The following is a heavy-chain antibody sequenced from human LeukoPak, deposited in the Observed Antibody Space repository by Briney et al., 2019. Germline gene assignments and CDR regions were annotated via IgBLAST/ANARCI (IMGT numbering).Heavy chain of an antibody. CDR2: IYTSGST. V-gene: IGHV4-4*07. CDR1: GGSISSYY. J-gene: IGHJ4*02. D-gene: IGHD3-10*01. CDR3: ARELLWFGELSSNFDY. Sequence: SETLSLTCTVSGGSISSYYWSWIRQSAGKGLEWIGRIYTSGSTNYNPSLKSRVTMSVDTSKNQFSLKLSSVTAADTAVYYCARELLWFGELSSNFDYWGQGTLVTVSS.